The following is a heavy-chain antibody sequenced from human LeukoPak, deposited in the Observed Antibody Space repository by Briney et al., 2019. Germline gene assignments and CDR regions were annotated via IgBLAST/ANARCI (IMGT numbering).Heavy chain of an antibody. J-gene: IGHJ4*02. CDR3: ARDYYGSGSYPLDY. CDR1: GFTFSSYS. D-gene: IGHD3-10*01. Sequence: GGTLRLSCAASGFTFSSYSMNWVRQAPGKGLEWVSSISSSSSYIYYADSVKGRFTISRDNAKNSLYLQMNSLRAEDTAVYYCARDYYGSGSYPLDYWGQGTLVTVSS. V-gene: IGHV3-21*01. CDR2: ISSSSSYI.